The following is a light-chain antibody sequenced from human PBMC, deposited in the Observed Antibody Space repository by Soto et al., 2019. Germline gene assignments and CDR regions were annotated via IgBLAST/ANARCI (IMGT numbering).Light chain of an antibody. Sequence: IPLTQSPSSLSASVGDRVTITCRASQGISSYLAWYQQKPGKAPKLLIYAASTLQSGVASRFSGSGSGTDFTLTISSLQPEDFATYYCQQLNSYPLTFGGGTKVEIK. CDR2: AAS. V-gene: IGKV1-9*01. J-gene: IGKJ4*01. CDR1: QGISSY. CDR3: QQLNSYPLT.